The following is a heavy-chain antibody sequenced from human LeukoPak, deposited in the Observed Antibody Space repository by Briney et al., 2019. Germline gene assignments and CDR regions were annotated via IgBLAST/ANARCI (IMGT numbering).Heavy chain of an antibody. J-gene: IGHJ6*03. D-gene: IGHD6-6*01. Sequence: PSETLSLTCPVSGDSISSGGYFWSWIRQHPGKGLEWIGRIYTSGSTNYNPSLKSRVTMSVDTSKNQFSLKLSSVTAADTAVYYCAATAEYSTSYYYYYYMDVWGKGTTVTVSS. V-gene: IGHV4-61*02. CDR2: IYTSGST. CDR3: AATAEYSTSYYYYYYMDV. CDR1: GDSISSGGYF.